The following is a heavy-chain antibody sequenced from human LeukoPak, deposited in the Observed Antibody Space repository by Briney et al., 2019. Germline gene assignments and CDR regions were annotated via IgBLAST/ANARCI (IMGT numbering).Heavy chain of an antibody. CDR3: AGGSGRSKNCGGDCYSGHLDY. V-gene: IGHV3-74*01. J-gene: IGHJ4*02. CDR1: GFTFDDYG. CDR2: INSDGSST. Sequence: PGGSLRLSCAASGFTFDDYGMSWVRHAPGKGLVWVSRINSDGSSTIYADSVKGRFTISRDNAKNTLYLQMNSLRAEDTAVYYCAGGSGRSKNCGGDCYSGHLDYWGQGTLVTVSS. D-gene: IGHD2-21*02.